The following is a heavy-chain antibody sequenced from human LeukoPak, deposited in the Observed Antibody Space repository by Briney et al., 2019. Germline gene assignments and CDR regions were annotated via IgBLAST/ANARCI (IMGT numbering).Heavy chain of an antibody. CDR3: ARRITIFGVGHYYYYYYMDV. Sequence: SETLSLTCTVSGGSISSYYWSWIRQPPGKGLEWIGYIYYSGSTNYNPSLKSRVTISVDTSKNQFSPKLSSVTAADTAVYYCARRITIFGVGHYYYYYYMDVWGKGTTVTVSS. CDR2: IYYSGST. J-gene: IGHJ6*03. V-gene: IGHV4-59*01. CDR1: GGSISSYY. D-gene: IGHD3-3*01.